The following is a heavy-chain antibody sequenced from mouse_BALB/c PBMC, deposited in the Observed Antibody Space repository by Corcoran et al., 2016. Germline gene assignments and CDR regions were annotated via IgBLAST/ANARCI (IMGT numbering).Heavy chain of an antibody. CDR2: IDPANGNT. Sequence: EVQLQQSGAELVKPGASVKLSCTASGFNMKDTYMHWVKQRPEQGLEWIGRIDPANGNTKYDPKFQGKATITADKYSNTAYLQLSSLTSEDTAVYYCASWDSYFDVWGAGTTVTVSS. D-gene: IGHD4-1*01. J-gene: IGHJ1*01. V-gene: IGHV14-3*02. CDR3: ASWDSYFDV. CDR1: GFNMKDTY.